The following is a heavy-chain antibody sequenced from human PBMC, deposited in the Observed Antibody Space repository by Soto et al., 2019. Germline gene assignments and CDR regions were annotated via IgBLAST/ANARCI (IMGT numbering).Heavy chain of an antibody. CDR2: IYPGDSDT. CDR3: ARPDDGAVYFDY. D-gene: IGHD4-17*01. Sequence: PGESLKISCKGSGYSFTSYWIGWVRQIPGKGLEWMGTIYPGDSDTRYSPSFEGQVTISADKSITTAYLQWSSLKASDTATYYCARPDDGAVYFDYWGQGTLVTVSS. J-gene: IGHJ4*02. V-gene: IGHV5-51*01. CDR1: GYSFTSYW.